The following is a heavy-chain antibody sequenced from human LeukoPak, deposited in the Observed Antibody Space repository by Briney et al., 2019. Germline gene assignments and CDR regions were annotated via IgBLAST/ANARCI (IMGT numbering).Heavy chain of an antibody. CDR1: GGSISSGDYY. CDR2: IYSSGST. D-gene: IGHD7-27*01. V-gene: IGHV4-61*08. J-gene: IGHJ4*02. Sequence: SETLSLTCTVSGGSISSGDYYWSWIRQPPGKGLEWIGYIYSSGSTYYNPSLKSRVTISVDTSKNRFSLKLSTVTAADTAVYYCPRRPTGDPKFDYWGQGTLVTVSS. CDR3: PRRPTGDPKFDY.